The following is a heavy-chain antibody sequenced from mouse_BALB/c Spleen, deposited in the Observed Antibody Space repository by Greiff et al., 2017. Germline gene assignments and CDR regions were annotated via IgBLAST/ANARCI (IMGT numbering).Heavy chain of an antibody. Sequence: EVQLVESGGGLVKLGGSLKLSCAASGFTFSSYYMSWVRQTPEKRLELVAAINSNGGSTYYPDTVKGRFTISRDNAKNTLYLQMSSLKSEDTALYYCARGDYYYGSSYWYFDVWGAGTTVTVSS. CDR3: ARGDYYYGSSYWYFDV. J-gene: IGHJ1*01. V-gene: IGHV5-6-2*01. CDR1: GFTFSSYY. CDR2: INSNGGST. D-gene: IGHD1-1*01.